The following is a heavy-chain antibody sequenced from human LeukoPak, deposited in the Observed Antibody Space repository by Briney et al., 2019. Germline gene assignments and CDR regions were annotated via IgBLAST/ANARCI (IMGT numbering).Heavy chain of an antibody. Sequence: GGSLRLSCAASGFTFTGYSMNWVRQAPGKGLEWVSYISISSDKIYYADSVKGRFTISRDNAKNSLYLQMNSLRAEGTAVYYCARSSGLYLSLFDYWGQGTLVTVSS. CDR2: ISISSDKI. V-gene: IGHV3-48*01. CDR1: GFTFTGYS. J-gene: IGHJ4*02. CDR3: ARSSGLYLSLFDY. D-gene: IGHD3-22*01.